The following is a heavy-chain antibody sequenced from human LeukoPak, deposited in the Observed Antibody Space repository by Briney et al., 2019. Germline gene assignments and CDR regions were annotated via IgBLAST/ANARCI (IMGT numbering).Heavy chain of an antibody. J-gene: IGHJ6*02. CDR2: INPIGGST. CDR3: ARSGAAAINYYYYDMDV. D-gene: IGHD6-13*01. CDR1: GYTFTSYY. V-gene: IGHV1-46*01. Sequence: ASVKVSCKASGYTFTSYYMHWVRQAPGQGLEWMGIINPIGGSTSYAQKFQGRVTMTRDTSTSTAYMELSRLRSEDTAVYYCARSGAAAINYYYYDMDVWGQETTVTVSS.